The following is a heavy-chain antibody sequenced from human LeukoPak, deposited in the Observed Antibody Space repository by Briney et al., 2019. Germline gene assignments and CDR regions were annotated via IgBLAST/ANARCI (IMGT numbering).Heavy chain of an antibody. V-gene: IGHV4-59*01. Sequence: KPSETLSLTCTVSGGSISTYYWSWIRQSPGKGLEWIAYIDYRGSTTYNPSLRSRVTISVDTSRNQFSLKLSSVTAADTAVYYCARSRSGYSYDHAAFEIWGQGTLVTVSS. J-gene: IGHJ3*02. CDR2: IDYRGST. D-gene: IGHD5-18*01. CDR3: ARSRSGYSYDHAAFEI. CDR1: GGSISTYY.